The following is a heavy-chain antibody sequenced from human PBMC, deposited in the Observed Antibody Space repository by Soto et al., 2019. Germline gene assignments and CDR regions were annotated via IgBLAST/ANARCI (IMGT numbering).Heavy chain of an antibody. V-gene: IGHV1-18*01. CDR3: ATEAQNYDECSGSPRPYGMYV. J-gene: IGHJ6*04. Sequence: GASVKVSCKASGYTFTSYGISWVRQAPGQGLEWMGWISAYNGNTNYAQKLQGRVTMTTDTSTSTAYMELRSLRSEDTAVYYCATEAQNYDECSGSPRPYGMYVWGKGTTVTVAS. CDR1: GYTFTSYG. CDR2: ISAYNGNT. D-gene: IGHD3-22*01.